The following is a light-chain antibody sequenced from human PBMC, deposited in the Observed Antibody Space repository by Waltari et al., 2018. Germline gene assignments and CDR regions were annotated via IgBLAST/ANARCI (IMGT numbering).Light chain of an antibody. CDR1: SRDVGSYNL. Sequence: QSALTQPASVSGSPGQSIPIPCTGPSRDVGSYNLLLWYQQHPGKAPKNMIYEGSKRPSGVSNRFSGSKSGNTASLTISGLQAEDEADYYCCSYAGSSTEVFGGGTKLTVL. CDR3: CSYAGSSTEV. J-gene: IGLJ3*02. CDR2: EGS. V-gene: IGLV2-23*01.